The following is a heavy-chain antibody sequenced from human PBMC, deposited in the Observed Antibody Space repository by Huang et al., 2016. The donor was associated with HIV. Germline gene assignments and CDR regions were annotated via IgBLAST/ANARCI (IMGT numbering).Heavy chain of an antibody. CDR3: ARPLNYYDSSGYFSLSVFDL. J-gene: IGHJ3*01. CDR1: GYSFTAYG. CDR2: IKVNGKI. D-gene: IGHD3-22*01. Sequence: QVQLVQSGAAVKKPGASVKVSCKASGYSFTAYGMHWVRQVPGQRLEGMGWIKVNGKIRNSEKFKDRVTISTDTAANTAYVELSSLRSEDTAVYYCARPLNYYDSSGYFSLSVFDLWGQGTMVTVSS. V-gene: IGHV1-3*01.